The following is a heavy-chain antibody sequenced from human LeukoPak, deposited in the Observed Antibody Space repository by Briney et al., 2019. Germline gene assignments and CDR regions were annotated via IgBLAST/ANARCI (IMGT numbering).Heavy chain of an antibody. D-gene: IGHD2-21*02. Sequence: SETLSLTCTVSGGSISSYYWSWIRQPAGKGLEWIGRIYTSGSTNYNPSLKSRVTISVDTSKNQFSLKLSSVTAADTAVYYCARVVYCGGDCLGSWYFDLWGRGTLVTVSS. CDR3: ARVVYCGGDCLGSWYFDL. CDR2: IYTSGST. CDR1: GGSISSYY. V-gene: IGHV4-4*07. J-gene: IGHJ2*01.